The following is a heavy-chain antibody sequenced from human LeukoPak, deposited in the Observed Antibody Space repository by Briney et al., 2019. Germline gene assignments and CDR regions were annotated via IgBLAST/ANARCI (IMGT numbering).Heavy chain of an antibody. CDR3: ATRPSSGWYDSFDI. V-gene: IGHV5-51*01. D-gene: IGHD6-19*01. CDR2: LYPGDSDT. J-gene: IGHJ3*02. Sequence: GESLKISWKGSGYSFTNYWIGWVRQPPGKGLEWGGILYPGDSDTRYSPSFQGQVTISAAKSINTPHLPWNRLKASDTAMYYCATRPSSGWYDSFDIWGQGTMVTVSS. CDR1: GYSFTNYW.